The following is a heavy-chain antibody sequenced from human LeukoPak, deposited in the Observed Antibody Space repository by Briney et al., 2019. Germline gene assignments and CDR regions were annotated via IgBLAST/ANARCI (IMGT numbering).Heavy chain of an antibody. CDR2: ISSSSSYI. Sequence: GGSLRLSCAASGFTFSSYSMNWVRQAPGKGLEWVSSISSSSSYIYYADSVKGRFTISRDNAKNSLYLQMNSLRAEDTAVYYCARGRYRSSTSCYSYGMDVWGKGTTVTVSS. CDR1: GFTFSSYS. V-gene: IGHV3-21*01. CDR3: ARGRYRSSTSCYSYGMDV. D-gene: IGHD2-2*01. J-gene: IGHJ6*04.